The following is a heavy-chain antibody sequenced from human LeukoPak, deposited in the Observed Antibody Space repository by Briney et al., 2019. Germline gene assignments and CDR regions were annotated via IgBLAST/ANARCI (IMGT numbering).Heavy chain of an antibody. CDR2: IYYSGST. Sequence: SETLSLTCTVSGGSISSYYWSWIRQPPGKGLEWIGYIYYSGSTNYNPSLKSRVTISVDTSKNQFSLKLSSVTAADTAVYYCARGGDPGVTEEYNWFDHWGQGTLVTVSS. CDR3: ARGGDPGVTEEYNWFDH. D-gene: IGHD7-27*01. CDR1: GGSISSYY. V-gene: IGHV4-59*01. J-gene: IGHJ5*02.